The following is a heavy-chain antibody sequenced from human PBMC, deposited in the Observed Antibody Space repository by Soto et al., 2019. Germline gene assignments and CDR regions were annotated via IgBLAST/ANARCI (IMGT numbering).Heavy chain of an antibody. CDR3: ARALFPDVDIYAMDV. Sequence: GGSLRLSCAASGFTFRDHAMRWVRQAPGKGREWLAIIWNDGSNKFYAGSVQGRFTISRDNSKNTVYLQMNTLSAEDTAVYYCARALFPDVDIYAMDVWGQGTTVTVSS. J-gene: IGHJ6*02. D-gene: IGHD5-12*01. V-gene: IGHV3-33*01. CDR2: IWNDGSNK. CDR1: GFTFRDHA.